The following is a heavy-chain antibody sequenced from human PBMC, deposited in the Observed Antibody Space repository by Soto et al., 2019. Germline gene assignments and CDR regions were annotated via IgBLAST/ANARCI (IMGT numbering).Heavy chain of an antibody. CDR3: ARGFGSAVYASHFDY. V-gene: IGHV3-33*01. CDR1: GFTFSIYG. CDR2: TRHDGGAE. Sequence: QVQLVESGGGVVQPGTSLRLSCIASGFTFSIYGMHWVRQAPGKGLEWVALTRHDGGAEDYADSVRGRLSISRDNSRNTLYLQIYSLRAEDTAMYYCARGFGSAVYASHFDYWGQGIPVTVSS. D-gene: IGHD3-16*01. J-gene: IGHJ4*02.